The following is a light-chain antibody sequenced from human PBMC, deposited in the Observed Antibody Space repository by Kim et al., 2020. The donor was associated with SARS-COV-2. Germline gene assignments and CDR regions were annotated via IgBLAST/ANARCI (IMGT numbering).Light chain of an antibody. V-gene: IGKV3-15*01. J-gene: IGKJ4*01. CDR1: QSLSSK. CDR2: GAS. CDR3: QQYNEWVT. Sequence: EIVMTQSPATLSVSPGDRVILSCRARQSLSSKLAWYQQKPGQTPRLLIYGASTRATGIPDRFSGSGSETDFTLTISSLQSEDFAIYYCQQYNEWVTYGEGTKVDIK.